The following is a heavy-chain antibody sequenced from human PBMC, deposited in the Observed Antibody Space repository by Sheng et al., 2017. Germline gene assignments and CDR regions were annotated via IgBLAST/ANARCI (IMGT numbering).Heavy chain of an antibody. CDR2: IYYSGST. Sequence: QVQLQESGPGLVKPSQTLSLTCTVSGGSISSGGYYWSWIRQHPGKGLEWIGYIYYSGSTYYNPSLKSLVTISVDTSKNQFSLKLSSVTAADTAVYYCARVSLYCGGDCYGDFDFWGQGTLVTVSS. V-gene: IGHV4-31*01. CDR3: ARVSLYCGGDCYGDFDF. CDR1: GGSISSGGYY. J-gene: IGHJ4*02. D-gene: IGHD2-21*01.